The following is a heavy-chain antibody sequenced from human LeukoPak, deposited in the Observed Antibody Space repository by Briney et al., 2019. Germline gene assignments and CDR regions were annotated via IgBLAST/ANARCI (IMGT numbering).Heavy chain of an antibody. V-gene: IGHV4-4*07. Sequence: SETLSLTCTVSGGSISSYYWSWIRQPAGKGLEWIGRIYTSGSTNYNPSLKSRVTMSVDTSKHQFSLKLSSVTAADTAVYYCARHTAMVRAYYYYYYGMDVWGQGTTVTVSS. CDR3: ARHTAMVRAYYYYYYGMDV. J-gene: IGHJ6*02. CDR1: GGSISSYY. CDR2: IYTSGST. D-gene: IGHD5-18*01.